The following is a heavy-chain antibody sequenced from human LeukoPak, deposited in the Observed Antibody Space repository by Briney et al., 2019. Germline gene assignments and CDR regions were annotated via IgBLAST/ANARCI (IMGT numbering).Heavy chain of an antibody. CDR1: GFTFSSYA. CDR3: ARGRAIVVAFFDY. D-gene: IGHD3-22*01. CDR2: ISYDGSNK. Sequence: GGSLRLSCAASGFTFSSYAMHWVRQAPGKGLEWVAVISYDGSNKYYADSVKGRFTISRDNSKNTLYLQMNSLRAEDTAVYYCARGRAIVVAFFDYWGQGTLVTVSS. J-gene: IGHJ4*02. V-gene: IGHV3-30*04.